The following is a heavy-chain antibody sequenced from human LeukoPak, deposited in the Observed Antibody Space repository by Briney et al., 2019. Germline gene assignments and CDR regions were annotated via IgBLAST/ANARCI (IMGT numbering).Heavy chain of an antibody. J-gene: IGHJ4*02. D-gene: IGHD3-22*01. CDR3: TSGSYDS. V-gene: IGHV3-73*01. CDR2: IRKKAFSYAT. Sequence: GGSLRLSCAASGFSFSGSAVHWVRQASGKGLEWVGLIRKKAFSYATAYATSVKGRFTVSRDDSRNTAYLQMSSLRTDDTAKYYCTSGSYDSWGQGTLVIVSS. CDR1: GFSFSGSA.